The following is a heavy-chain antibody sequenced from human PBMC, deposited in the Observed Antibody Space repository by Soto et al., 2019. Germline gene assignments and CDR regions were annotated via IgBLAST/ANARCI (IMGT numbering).Heavy chain of an antibody. V-gene: IGHV1-18*01. CDR2: ISAYNGNT. CDR3: ARDRRRRIAAASLPGWFDP. D-gene: IGHD6-13*01. J-gene: IGHJ5*02. CDR1: GYTFTSYG. Sequence: ASVKVSCKASGYTFTSYGISWVRQAPGQGLEWMGWISAYNGNTNYAQKLQGRVTMTTDTSTSTAYMELRSLRSDDTAVYYCARDRRRRIAAASLPGWFDPWGQGTLVTVSS.